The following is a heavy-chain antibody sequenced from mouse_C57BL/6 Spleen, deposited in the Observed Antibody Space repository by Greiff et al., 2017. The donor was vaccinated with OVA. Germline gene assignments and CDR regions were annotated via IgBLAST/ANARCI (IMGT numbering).Heavy chain of an antibody. D-gene: IGHD2-4*01. J-gene: IGHJ3*01. V-gene: IGHV1-5*01. Sequence: EVQLQQSGTVLARPGASVKMSCKTSGYTFTSYWMHWVKQRPGQGLEWIGAIYPGNSDTSYNQKFKGKANLTAVTSARTAYMELSSLTNEDSAVYYCTRSGGLRPWFAYWGQGTLVTVSA. CDR2: IYPGNSDT. CDR3: TRSGGLRPWFAY. CDR1: GYTFTSYW.